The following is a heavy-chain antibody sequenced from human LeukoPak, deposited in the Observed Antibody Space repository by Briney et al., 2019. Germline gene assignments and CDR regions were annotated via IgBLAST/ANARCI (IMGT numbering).Heavy chain of an antibody. J-gene: IGHJ4*02. V-gene: IGHV3-23*01. CDR1: RFTFSSYA. CDR3: AQDLDY. CDR2: ISGSGGSP. Sequence: QAGGSLTLSCAPSRFTFSSYAMGWVRQAPRKGLEWVSAISGSGGSPYYADSVKGRFTISRDNSKNTLYLQMNTLRAEDTAIYYCAQDLDYWGQGTLVTVSS.